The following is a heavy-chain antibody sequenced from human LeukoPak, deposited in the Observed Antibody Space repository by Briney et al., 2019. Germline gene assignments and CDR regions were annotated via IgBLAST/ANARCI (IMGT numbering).Heavy chain of an antibody. CDR2: ICYSGNT. CDR1: GGSISSGAYY. V-gene: IGHV4-31*03. CDR3: ASRYYDSGDF. J-gene: IGHJ4*02. Sequence: SETLSLTCTVSGGSISSGAYYWSWIRQHPGKGLEWIGYICYSGNTYSNPSLKSRVIISLDSSKNQFSLKLSSVTAADTAVYYCASRYYDSGDFWGQGTLVTVSS. D-gene: IGHD3-22*01.